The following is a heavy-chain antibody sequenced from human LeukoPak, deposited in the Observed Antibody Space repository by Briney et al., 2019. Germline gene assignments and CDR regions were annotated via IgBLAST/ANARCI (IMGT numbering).Heavy chain of an antibody. CDR2: ISGSGTDT. V-gene: IGHV3-23*01. CDR1: GFTFSSYA. D-gene: IGHD2-15*01. CDR3: AKGGGSSCYAPSDY. Sequence: GGSLRLSCGGSGFTFSSYAMSWVRQAPGKGLEWVSAISGSGTDTFYANSVKGRFTISRDNPKNTLYLQMNSLRAEDTAVYYCAKGGGSSCYAPSDYWGQGTLVTVSS. J-gene: IGHJ4*02.